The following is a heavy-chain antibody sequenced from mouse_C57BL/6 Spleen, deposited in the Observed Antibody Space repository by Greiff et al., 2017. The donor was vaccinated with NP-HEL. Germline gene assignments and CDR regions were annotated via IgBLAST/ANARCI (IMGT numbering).Heavy chain of an antibody. V-gene: IGHV1-55*01. CDR2: IYPGSGST. CDR3: ARSGLRRAMDY. CDR1: GYTFTSYW. D-gene: IGHD2-4*01. J-gene: IGHJ4*01. Sequence: QVHVKQPGAELVKPGASVKMSCKASGYTFTSYWITWVKQRPGQGLEWIGDIYPGSGSTNYNEKFKSKATLTVDTSSSTAYMQLSSLTSEDSAVYYCARSGLRRAMDYWGQGTSVTVSS.